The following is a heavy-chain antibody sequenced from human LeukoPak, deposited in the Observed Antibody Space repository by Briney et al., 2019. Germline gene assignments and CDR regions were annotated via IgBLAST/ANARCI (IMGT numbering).Heavy chain of an antibody. CDR1: GYTFTSSG. Sequence: ASVKVSCKASGYTFTSSGITWVRQAPGQGLEWMGWISAYSGNTNYAQKVQGRVTMTTDTSTSTAYMELRSLRSDDTAVYYCARDTSAGPDAFDIWGQGTMVTVSS. J-gene: IGHJ3*02. CDR3: ARDTSAGPDAFDI. CDR2: ISAYSGNT. D-gene: IGHD2/OR15-2a*01. V-gene: IGHV1-18*01.